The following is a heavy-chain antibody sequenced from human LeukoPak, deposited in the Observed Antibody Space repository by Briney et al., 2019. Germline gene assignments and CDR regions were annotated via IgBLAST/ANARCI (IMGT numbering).Heavy chain of an antibody. Sequence: GESLKIPCKVSGYRFTNYWIAWVRQMPGKGLDFMGIILPDDSDTRYNPSFRGQVTISVDKPINTAYLQWNSLKASDTAIYYCARQGAGASHYDDTGLPRGAFDVWGQGTRLTVSS. CDR2: ILPDDSDT. J-gene: IGHJ3*01. V-gene: IGHV5-51*01. D-gene: IGHD3-22*01. CDR3: ARQGAGASHYDDTGLPRGAFDV. CDR1: GYRFTNYW.